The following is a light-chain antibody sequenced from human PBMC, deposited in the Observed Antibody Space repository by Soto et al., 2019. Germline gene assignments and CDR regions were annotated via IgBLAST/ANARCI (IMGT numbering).Light chain of an antibody. CDR1: QSVSSN. J-gene: IGKJ1*01. Sequence: EIVMTQSPATLSVSPGERATLSCRASQSVSSNLAWYQQKPGQAPRLLIYGASTRATGITARFSGSWSGTEFTLTISSLQSEDFAVYYGQPYNNWPPAFGQGTKVEI. CDR2: GAS. CDR3: QPYNNWPPA. V-gene: IGKV3-15*01.